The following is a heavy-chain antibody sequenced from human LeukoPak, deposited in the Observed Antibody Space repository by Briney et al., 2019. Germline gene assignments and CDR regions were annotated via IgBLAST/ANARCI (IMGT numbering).Heavy chain of an antibody. CDR3: AREAWELGDYFDY. CDR2: IWYDGSNK. J-gene: IGHJ4*02. CDR1: GFTFSSYA. D-gene: IGHD1-26*01. V-gene: IGHV3-33*08. Sequence: GGSLRLSCAASGFTFSSYAMSWVRQAPGKGLEWVAVIWYDGSNKYYADSVKGRFTISRDNSKNTLYLQMNSLRAEDTAVYYCAREAWELGDYFDYWGQGTLVTVSS.